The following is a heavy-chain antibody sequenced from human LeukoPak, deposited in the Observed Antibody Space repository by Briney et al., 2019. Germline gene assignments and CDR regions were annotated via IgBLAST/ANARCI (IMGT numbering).Heavy chain of an antibody. CDR1: GFTFDDYD. Sequence: PGGSLRLSCAASGFTFDDYDLNWVRQAPGKGLEWVSGISWNGRNTAYAESLKGRFTISRDNAKNSLYLQMNSLRAEDTAFYYCARVQQYDKFDYWGQGTLVIVSS. CDR3: ARVQQYDKFDY. D-gene: IGHD3-22*01. J-gene: IGHJ4*02. V-gene: IGHV3-20*04. CDR2: ISWNGRNT.